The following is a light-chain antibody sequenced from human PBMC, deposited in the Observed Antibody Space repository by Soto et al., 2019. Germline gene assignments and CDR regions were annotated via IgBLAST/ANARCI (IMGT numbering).Light chain of an antibody. J-gene: IGLJ2*01. CDR1: SGHSNYA. CDR3: QTWVTGIHI. Sequence: QLVLTQSPSASASLGASVKLTCTLSSGHSNYAIAWHQQQPEKGPRFLMKLNSDGSHSKGDGLPDRFSGSSSGAERYLTFSTLQSEDESGYYCQTWVTGIHICGGGTQLNVL. V-gene: IGLV4-69*01. CDR2: LNSDGSH.